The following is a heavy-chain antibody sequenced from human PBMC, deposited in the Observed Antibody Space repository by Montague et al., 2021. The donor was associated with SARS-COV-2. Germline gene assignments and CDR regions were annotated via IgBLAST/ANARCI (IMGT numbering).Heavy chain of an antibody. J-gene: IGHJ3*02. V-gene: IGHV4-39*01. CDR3: ASPTYYYDSSGSDAFDI. CDR2: TYYSGST. D-gene: IGHD3-22*01. CDR1: GGSISSSSYY. Sequence: SETLSLTCTVSGGSISSSSYYWVWHRAPPGMELVWLGSTYYSGSTYYNPSLKSSVTVSVDTTKNPLSLKLSSVTAADTAVYYCASPTYYYDSSGSDAFDIWGQGTMVAVSS.